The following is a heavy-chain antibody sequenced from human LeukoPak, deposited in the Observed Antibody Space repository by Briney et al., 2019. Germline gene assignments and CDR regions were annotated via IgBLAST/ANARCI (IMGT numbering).Heavy chain of an antibody. J-gene: IGHJ5*02. Sequence: ASVKVSCKASGYTFTGYYMHWVRQAPGQGLEWMGWINPNSGGTNYAQKFQGGVTMTRDTSISTAYMELSRLRSDDTAVYYCARISSSTSLDSYNWFDPWGQGTLVTVSS. CDR1: GYTFTGYY. D-gene: IGHD2-2*01. CDR3: ARISSSTSLDSYNWFDP. V-gene: IGHV1-2*02. CDR2: INPNSGGT.